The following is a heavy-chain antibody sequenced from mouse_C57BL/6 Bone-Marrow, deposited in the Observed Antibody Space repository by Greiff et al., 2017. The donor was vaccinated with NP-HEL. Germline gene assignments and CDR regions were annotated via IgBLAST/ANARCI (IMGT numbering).Heavy chain of an antibody. D-gene: IGHD1-1*01. V-gene: IGHV5-4*01. Sequence: EVHLVESGGGLVKPGGSLKLSCAASGFTFSSYAMSWVRQTPEKRLEWVATISDGGSYTYYPDNVKGRFTISRDNAKNNLYLQMSHLKSEDTAMYYCARDPRFITTVVDAMDYWGQGTSVTVSS. CDR1: GFTFSSYA. CDR3: ARDPRFITTVVDAMDY. J-gene: IGHJ4*01. CDR2: ISDGGSYT.